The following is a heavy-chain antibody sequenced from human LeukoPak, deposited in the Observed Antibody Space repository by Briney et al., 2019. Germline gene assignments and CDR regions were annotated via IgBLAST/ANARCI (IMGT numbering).Heavy chain of an antibody. J-gene: IGHJ4*02. CDR1: GYTFTSYG. CDR3: AYSNAFFFHY. CDR2: ISACNGNT. Sequence: GASLKLSCEASGYTFTSYGISWVRQAPGQGLEWMGWISACNGNTNYAQNLKGRVTMTTDTSKSKAYMELRSLRSDDPAVYNSAYSNAFFFHYWGQEPVDTVSS. V-gene: IGHV1-18*04. D-gene: IGHD1-1*01.